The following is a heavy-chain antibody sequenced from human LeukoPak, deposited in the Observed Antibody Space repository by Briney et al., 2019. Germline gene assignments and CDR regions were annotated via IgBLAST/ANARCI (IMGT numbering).Heavy chain of an antibody. J-gene: IGHJ5*02. CDR1: GFTFSAYS. CDR2: ISSSSSYI. Sequence: GGSLRLSCAASGFTFSAYSMNWVRQAPGKGLEWVSCISSSSSYIYYADSVKGRFTISRDNAKNSLYLQMNNLRAEDTAVCYCAGDAKPYSNNEVFSVDPWGQGTLVTVSS. CDR3: AGDAKPYSNNEVFSVDP. V-gene: IGHV3-21*01. D-gene: IGHD4-11*01.